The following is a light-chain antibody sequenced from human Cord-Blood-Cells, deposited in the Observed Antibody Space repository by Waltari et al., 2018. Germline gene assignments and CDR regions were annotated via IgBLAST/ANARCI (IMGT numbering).Light chain of an antibody. CDR2: DAS. V-gene: IGKV1-5*01. J-gene: IGKJ1*01. CDR1: QSISSW. CDR3: QQYNSYSPGT. Sequence: DSHMSQSPSTLSASVGDRVTITCRPSQSISSWLPWYQQKPGKAPKLLIDDASSLESGVPSRYRGGGSGTEFPLTISSLQPDDFATYYGQQYNSYSPGTFGQGTKVEIK.